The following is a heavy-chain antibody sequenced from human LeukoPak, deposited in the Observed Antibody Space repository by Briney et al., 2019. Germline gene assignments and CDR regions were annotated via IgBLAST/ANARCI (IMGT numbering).Heavy chain of an antibody. V-gene: IGHV1-69*06. CDR3: ARDGYYGSGSPDY. CDR1: ADTFSSDA. D-gene: IGHD3-10*01. CDR2: IIPIFGTA. Sequence: SVMLSCKASADTFSSDASSWVRQAPGQGLEWMGGIIPIFGTADYAQKFQGRVTITADKSTSTAYMELSSLRSEDTAVYYCARDGYYGSGSPDYWGQGTLVTVSS. J-gene: IGHJ4*02.